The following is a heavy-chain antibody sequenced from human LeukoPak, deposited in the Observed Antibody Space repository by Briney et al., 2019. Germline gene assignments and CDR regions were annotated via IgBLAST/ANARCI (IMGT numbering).Heavy chain of an antibody. CDR2: INHSGST. V-gene: IGHV4-34*01. CDR1: GFTFSSYA. Sequence: GSLRLSCAASGFTFSSYAMSWIRQPPGKGLEWIGEINHSGSTNYNPSLKSRVTISVDTSKNQFSLKLSSVTAADTAVYYCARAHPGGGYGMDVWGQGTRSPSP. CDR3: ARAHPGGGYGMDV. J-gene: IGHJ6*02.